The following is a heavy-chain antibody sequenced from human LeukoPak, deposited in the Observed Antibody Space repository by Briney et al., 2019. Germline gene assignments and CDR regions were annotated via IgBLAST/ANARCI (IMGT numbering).Heavy chain of an antibody. Sequence: PGGSLRLSCAASGFTFSSYWMHWGRQAPGKGLVWVSRINSDGSSTSYADSVKGRFTISRDNAKNTLYLQMNSLRAEDTAVYYCARVLSKRYCSSASCYSARLNWFDPWGQGTLVTVSS. CDR3: ARVLSKRYCSSASCYSARLNWFDP. CDR2: INSDGSST. D-gene: IGHD2-2*01. CDR1: GFTFSSYW. J-gene: IGHJ5*02. V-gene: IGHV3-74*01.